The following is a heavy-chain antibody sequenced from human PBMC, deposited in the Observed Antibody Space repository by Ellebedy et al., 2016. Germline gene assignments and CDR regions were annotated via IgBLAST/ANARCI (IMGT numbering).Heavy chain of an antibody. CDR3: RQGHYFDQ. J-gene: IGHJ4*02. Sequence: GESLKISXVASGFAFRNFFMTWIHRAPGKGLEWVATISGAGYNRFVADSVKGRFTISRDNSKYTLYLQMNNLGAEDTALYYCRQGHYFDQWGQGALVTVSS. V-gene: IGHV3-23*01. CDR2: ISGAGYNR. CDR1: GFAFRNFF.